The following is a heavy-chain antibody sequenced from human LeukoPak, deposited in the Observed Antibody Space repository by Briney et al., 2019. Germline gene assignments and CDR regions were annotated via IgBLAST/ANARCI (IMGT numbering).Heavy chain of an antibody. CDR2: MYHSGIT. CDR3: VRRGEMYYESGYFQN. D-gene: IGHD3-3*01. V-gene: IGHV4-38-2*02. CDR1: DYSISSGDY. J-gene: IGHJ1*01. Sequence: NPSETLSLTCTVSDYSISSGDYWGWIRQPPGKGLEWIGSMYHSGITYYNPSLKSRVTISIDTSKNQFSLKLNSVTATDTAVYYCVRRGEMYYESGYFQNWGQGTLVTVSS.